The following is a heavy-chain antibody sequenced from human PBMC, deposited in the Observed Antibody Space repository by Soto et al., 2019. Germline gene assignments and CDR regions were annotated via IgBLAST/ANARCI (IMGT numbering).Heavy chain of an antibody. Sequence: GGFLRLSCAASGFTFSSYAMHWVRQAPGKGLEYVSAISSNGGSTYYANSVKGRFTISRDNSKNTLYLQMGSLRAEDMAVYYCARALGYAFDIWGQGTMVNVSS. J-gene: IGHJ3*02. CDR2: ISSNGGST. CDR3: ARALGYAFDI. D-gene: IGHD7-27*01. CDR1: GFTFSSYA. V-gene: IGHV3-64*01.